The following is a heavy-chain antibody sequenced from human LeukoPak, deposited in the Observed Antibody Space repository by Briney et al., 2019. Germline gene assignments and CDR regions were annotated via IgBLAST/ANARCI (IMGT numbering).Heavy chain of an antibody. J-gene: IGHJ4*02. CDR3: AKTRSNLQISEMDY. D-gene: IGHD3-10*01. Sequence: GGSLRLSCAASGFTFSTYAMTWVHQAPGKGLEWVSFISGGGGTIYYADSVKGRFTVSRDNAKNTLYLELNSLRAEDTALYYCAKTRSNLQISEMDYWGQGTLVTVSS. CDR1: GFTFSTYA. CDR2: ISGGGGTI. V-gene: IGHV3-23*01.